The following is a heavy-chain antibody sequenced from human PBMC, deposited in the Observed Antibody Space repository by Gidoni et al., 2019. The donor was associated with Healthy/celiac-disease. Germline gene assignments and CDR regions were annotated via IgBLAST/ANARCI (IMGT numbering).Heavy chain of an antibody. CDR3: AKDGADIAAADMGY. CDR2: ISGSGGST. Sequence: EVQLLESGGGLVQPGGSLRPSCADSGFTFSSYAMSCVRQAPGKGLEWVSAISGSGGSTYYADSVKGRFTISRDNSKNTLYLQMNSLRAEDTAVYYCAKDGADIAAADMGYWGQGTLVTVSS. J-gene: IGHJ4*02. V-gene: IGHV3-23*01. D-gene: IGHD6-13*01. CDR1: GFTFSSYA.